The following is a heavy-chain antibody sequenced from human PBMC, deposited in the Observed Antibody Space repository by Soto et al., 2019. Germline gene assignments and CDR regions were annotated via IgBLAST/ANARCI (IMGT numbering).Heavy chain of an antibody. CDR1: GGTFSSYT. CDR3: ARTTYYDFWSGYYGDYYYYYMDV. CDR2: IIPILGIA. Sequence: GASVKVSCKASGGTFSSYTISWVRQAPGQGLEWMGRIIPILGIANYAQKFQGRVTITADKSTSTAYMELSSLRSEDTAVYYCARTTYYDFWSGYYGDYYYYYMDVWGKGTMVTVSS. V-gene: IGHV1-69*02. D-gene: IGHD3-3*01. J-gene: IGHJ6*03.